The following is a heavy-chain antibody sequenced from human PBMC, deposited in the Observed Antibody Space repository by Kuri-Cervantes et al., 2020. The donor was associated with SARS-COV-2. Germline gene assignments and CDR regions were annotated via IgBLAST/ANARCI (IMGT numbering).Heavy chain of an antibody. CDR3: AKDSLRRPFYYYYYYMDV. D-gene: IGHD4-17*01. Sequence: GGSLRLSCAASGFTFSSYGMHWVRQATGKGLEWVAFIRYDGSNKYYADSVKGRFTISRDNSKNTLYLQMNSLRAEDTAVYYCAKDSLRRPFYYYYYYMDVWGKGTTVTVSS. V-gene: IGHV3-30*02. CDR1: GFTFSSYG. CDR2: IRYDGSNK. J-gene: IGHJ6*03.